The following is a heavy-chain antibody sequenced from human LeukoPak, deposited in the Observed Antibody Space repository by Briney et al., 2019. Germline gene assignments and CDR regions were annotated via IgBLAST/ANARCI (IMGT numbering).Heavy chain of an antibody. D-gene: IGHD5-18*01. CDR1: GGSFSGYY. Sequence: SETLSLTYAVYGGSFSGYYWSWIRQPPGKGLEWIGEINHSGSTNYNPSLKSRVTISVDTSKNQFSLKLSSVTAADTAVYYCARKGYSYGYFNYWGQGTLVTVSS. J-gene: IGHJ4*02. CDR2: INHSGST. V-gene: IGHV4-34*01. CDR3: ARKGYSYGYFNY.